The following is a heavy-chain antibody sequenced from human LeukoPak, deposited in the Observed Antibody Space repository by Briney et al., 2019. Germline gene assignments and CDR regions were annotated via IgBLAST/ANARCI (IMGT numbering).Heavy chain of an antibody. D-gene: IGHD3-10*01. Sequence: SETLSLTCTVSGGSISSTSYYWGWIRQPPGKGLEWIASIYYSGSTYDNPSLKSRVTVSVDTSKNQFSLSLSSVTAADTAVYYCARWEVRLNAFEMWGQGTMVTVSS. V-gene: IGHV4-39*07. J-gene: IGHJ3*02. CDR3: ARWEVRLNAFEM. CDR2: IYYSGST. CDR1: GGSISSTSYY.